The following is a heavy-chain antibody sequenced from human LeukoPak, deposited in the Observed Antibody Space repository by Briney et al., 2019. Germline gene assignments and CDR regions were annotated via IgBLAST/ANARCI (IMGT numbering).Heavy chain of an antibody. CDR1: GFTFSSYG. CDR2: IWYDGSNK. V-gene: IGHV3-33*01. J-gene: IGHJ3*02. D-gene: IGHD4-17*01. Sequence: GRSLRLSCAASGFTFSSYGMHWVRQAPGKGLEWVAVIWYDGSNKYYADSVKGRFTISRDNSKNTLYLQMNSLRAEDTAVYYCARHGDYGAFDIWGQGTMVTVSS. CDR3: ARHGDYGAFDI.